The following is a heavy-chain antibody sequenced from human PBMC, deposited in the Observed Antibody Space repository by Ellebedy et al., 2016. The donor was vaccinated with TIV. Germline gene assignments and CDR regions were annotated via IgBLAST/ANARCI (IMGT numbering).Heavy chain of an antibody. D-gene: IGHD3-22*01. CDR2: IWHDGSKK. Sequence: GGSLRLSCAASGFTFSSYGMHWVRRAPGKGLEWVANIWHDGSKKYHGDSVKGRFTISRDNPNDKVFLQMNSLRAEDTAVYYCVRADDRRGWNVFDVWGQGTMVTVSS. CDR3: VRADDRRGWNVFDV. CDR1: GFTFSSYG. V-gene: IGHV3-33*01. J-gene: IGHJ3*01.